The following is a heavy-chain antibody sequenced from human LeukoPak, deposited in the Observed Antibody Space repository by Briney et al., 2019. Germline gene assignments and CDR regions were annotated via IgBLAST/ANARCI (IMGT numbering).Heavy chain of an antibody. CDR2: ISSSSSYT. V-gene: IGHV3-11*05. Sequence: LILSCAASGVTFSNYYMSWIRQARGQGLEWVAYISSSSSYTNYADSVKGRFSISRDNAKNSLYLKMNSLRAEDTAVYYCARVRSGRLSSGWLVFDYWGQGTLVTVSS. CDR1: GVTFSNYY. CDR3: ARVRSGRLSSGWLVFDY. D-gene: IGHD6-19*01. J-gene: IGHJ4*02.